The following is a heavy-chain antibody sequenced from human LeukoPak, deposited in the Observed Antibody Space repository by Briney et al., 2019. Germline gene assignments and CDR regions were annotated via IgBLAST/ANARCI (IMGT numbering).Heavy chain of an antibody. J-gene: IGHJ4*02. CDR2: VRSKADGGTT. CDR3: TTGTWIQLWLADY. D-gene: IGHD5-18*01. CDR1: GFTFSDVW. Sequence: GGSLRLSCAASGFTFSDVWMSWVRQAPGKGLEWVGRVRSKADGGTTDFAAPVKGRFTISRDDSKNTLFLQMNSLKTEDTAVYYCTTGTWIQLWLADYWGQGTLVTVSS. V-gene: IGHV3-15*01.